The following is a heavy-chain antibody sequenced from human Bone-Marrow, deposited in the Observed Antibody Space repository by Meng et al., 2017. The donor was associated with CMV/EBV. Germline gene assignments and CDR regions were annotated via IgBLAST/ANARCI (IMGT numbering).Heavy chain of an antibody. CDR3: ARIKYCSSTSCYHAFDI. J-gene: IGHJ3*02. CDR1: GGSISFYY. V-gene: IGHV4-59*12. Sequence: SETLFLTCTVSGGSISFYYWSWIRQPPGKRLEWIGNIYYSGNTKYNPSLKSRVTISEDTSKNQFPLKLSSVTAADTAVYYCARIKYCSSTSCYHAFDIWGQGTMVTVSS. D-gene: IGHD2-2*01. CDR2: IYYSGNT.